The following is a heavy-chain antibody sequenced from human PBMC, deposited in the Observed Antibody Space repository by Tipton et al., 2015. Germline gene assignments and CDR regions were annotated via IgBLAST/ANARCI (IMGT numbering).Heavy chain of an antibody. Sequence: LRLSCTVSGGSVSSDNYFWSWIRQPPGKGLEWIGYIYYSGSTNYNPSLKSRVTISMGTSNNQFSLKLSSVTAADTAVYYCARDPPPYGDNSGVYFDYWGQGTLVTVSS. CDR2: IYYSGST. V-gene: IGHV4-61*01. J-gene: IGHJ4*02. CDR1: GGSVSSDNYF. D-gene: IGHD4-23*01. CDR3: ARDPPPYGDNSGVYFDY.